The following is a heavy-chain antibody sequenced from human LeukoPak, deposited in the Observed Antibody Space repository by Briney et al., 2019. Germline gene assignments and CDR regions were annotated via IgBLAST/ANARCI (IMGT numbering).Heavy chain of an antibody. CDR2: INPSGGTT. J-gene: IGHJ3*02. Sequence: GASVKVSCKASGYNFTSYYMHWVRQAPGQGLEWMGIINPSGGTTSYAQKFQGRVTVTRDTSTSTVYMELSSLRSEDTAVYYCARDLVVVTGHRTRGSFDIWGQGTMVTVSS. CDR1: GYNFTSYY. D-gene: IGHD2-21*02. V-gene: IGHV1-46*01. CDR3: ARDLVVVTGHRTRGSFDI.